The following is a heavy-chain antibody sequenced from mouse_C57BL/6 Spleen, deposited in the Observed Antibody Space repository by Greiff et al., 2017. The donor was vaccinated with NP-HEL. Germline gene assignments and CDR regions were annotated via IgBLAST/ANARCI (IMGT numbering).Heavy chain of an antibody. V-gene: IGHV2-5*01. CDR3: AKSPPSTVVASGWYFDV. Sequence: QVQLQQSGPGLVQPSQSLSITCTVSGFSLTSYGVHWVRQSPGKGLEWLGVIWRGGSTDYNAAFMSRLSITKDNSKSQVFFKMNSLQADDTAIYYCAKSPPSTVVASGWYFDVWGTGTTVTVSS. D-gene: IGHD1-1*01. CDR1: GFSLTSYG. J-gene: IGHJ1*03. CDR2: IWRGGST.